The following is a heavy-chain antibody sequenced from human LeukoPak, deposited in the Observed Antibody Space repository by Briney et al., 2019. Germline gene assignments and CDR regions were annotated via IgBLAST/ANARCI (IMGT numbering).Heavy chain of an antibody. CDR2: ISGSGGST. V-gene: IGHV3-23*01. CDR1: GFTFSSYA. J-gene: IGHJ4*02. D-gene: IGHD4-17*01. Sequence: GGSPRLSCAGAGFTFSSYAMSWVRQAPGKGLEGVSAISGSGGSTYYADSVKGRFTISRDNSKNTLYLQMNSLRAEDTAVYYCANTRYGDYYFDYWGQGTLVTVSS. CDR3: ANTRYGDYYFDY.